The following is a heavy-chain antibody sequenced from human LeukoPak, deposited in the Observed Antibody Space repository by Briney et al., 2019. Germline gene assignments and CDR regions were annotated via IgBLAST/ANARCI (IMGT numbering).Heavy chain of an antibody. J-gene: IGHJ4*02. CDR2: IYPGDSDT. CDR3: ARSTFHGDYDFWSGYRMDGYFDY. V-gene: IGHV5-51*01. CDR1: GYSFTSCW. D-gene: IGHD3-3*01. Sequence: GESLKISCKGSGYSFTSCWIGWVRQMPGKGLEWMGIIYPGDSDTRYSPSFQGQVTISADKSISTAYLQWSSLKASDTAMYYCARSTFHGDYDFWSGYRMDGYFDYWGQGTLVTVSS.